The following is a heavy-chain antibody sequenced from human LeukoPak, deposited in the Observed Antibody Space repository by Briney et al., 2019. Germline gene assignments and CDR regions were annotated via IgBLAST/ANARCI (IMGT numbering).Heavy chain of an antibody. D-gene: IGHD1-26*01. V-gene: IGHV3-66*02. CDR3: AIDFGDGSYYY. Sequence: GGSLRLSCAASGFTFSSNYMSWVRQAPGKGLEWVSVIYSGGSTYYADSVKGRLTISRDNSKNTVYLQMNSLRAEDTAVYYCAIDFGDGSYYYWGQGTLVTVSS. CDR1: GFTFSSNY. CDR2: IYSGGST. J-gene: IGHJ4*02.